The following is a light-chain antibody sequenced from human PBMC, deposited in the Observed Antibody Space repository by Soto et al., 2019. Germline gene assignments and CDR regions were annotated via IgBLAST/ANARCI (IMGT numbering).Light chain of an antibody. CDR2: LNSDGSH. CDR3: QTWGTGIVV. V-gene: IGLV4-69*01. Sequence: QLVLTQSPSASASLGASVKLTCTLSSGHSSYAIAWHQQQPEKGPRYLMKLNSDGSHSKGDGIPDRFSGSSSGAERYLPISSRQSEDEADYHCQTWGTGIVVFGGGTKLTVL. J-gene: IGLJ2*01. CDR1: SGHSSYA.